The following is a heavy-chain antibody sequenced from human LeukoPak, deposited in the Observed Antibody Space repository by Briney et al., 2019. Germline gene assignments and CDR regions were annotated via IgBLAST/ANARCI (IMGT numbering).Heavy chain of an antibody. D-gene: IGHD3-22*01. CDR1: GGSISSYY. Sequence: PSETLSLTCTVSGGSISSYYWSWIRQPPGKGLEWIGYIYYSGSTIYNPSLKSRVTISADTSKNQFSLKLSSVTAADTAVYYCAREAYYYDSSGPETENWFDPWGQGTLVTVSS. V-gene: IGHV4-59*01. CDR2: IYYSGST. J-gene: IGHJ5*02. CDR3: AREAYYYDSSGPETENWFDP.